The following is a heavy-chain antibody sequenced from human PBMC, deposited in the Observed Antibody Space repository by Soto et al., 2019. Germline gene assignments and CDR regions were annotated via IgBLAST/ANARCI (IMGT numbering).Heavy chain of an antibody. CDR3: ASWIHIFVFPDNYCYTVV. V-gene: IGHV1-69*02. Sequence: SVKVSCKASGGTFSSYTISWVRQAPGQGLEWMGRIIPILGIANYAQKFQGRVTITADKSTSTAYMELSSLRSEDTAVYYCASWIHIFVFPDNYCYTVVWGKGTLGTVSS. CDR1: GGTFSSYT. J-gene: IGHJ6*03. D-gene: IGHD3-3*01. CDR2: IIPILGIA.